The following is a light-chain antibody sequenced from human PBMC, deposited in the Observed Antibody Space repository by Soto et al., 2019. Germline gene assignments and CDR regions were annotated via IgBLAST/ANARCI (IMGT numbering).Light chain of an antibody. J-gene: IGKJ1*01. CDR2: VAS. V-gene: IGKV3-15*01. CDR1: QSIDSD. Sequence: EIMMTQSPANVSVFPGERATLSCRASQSIDSDLAWYQQKPGHVPRLLIYVASTRATGVAARFGGSGSGTEFTLIIIGLQCDDFAVYYCQQYSHWRTFGPGTKVEIK. CDR3: QQYSHWRT.